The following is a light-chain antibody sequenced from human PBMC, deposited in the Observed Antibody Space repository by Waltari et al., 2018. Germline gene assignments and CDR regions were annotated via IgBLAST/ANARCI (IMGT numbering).Light chain of an antibody. J-gene: IGLJ1*01. Sequence: QSALTRLAPVLGSLGKPSPLSCTGTSKIFGIFNFVSCYQKPPGEAPKLLMYGATKRPSGVSNRFSGSKSGKTASLTISGLQTEDEADYYCFSFVAANSFVFGPGTKVTVL. CDR3: FSFVAANSFV. CDR1: SKIFGIFNF. V-gene: IGLV2-23*01. CDR2: GAT.